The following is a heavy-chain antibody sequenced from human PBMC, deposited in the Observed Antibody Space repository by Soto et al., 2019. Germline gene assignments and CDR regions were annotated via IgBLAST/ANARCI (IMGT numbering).Heavy chain of an antibody. CDR1: GFTFSDHY. Sequence: PGGSLRLSCAASGFTFSDHYMDWVRQAPGKGLEWVGRTRNKANSYTTEYAASVKGRFTISRDDSKNSLYLQMNSLKTEDTAVYYCASSYYDSSGHWGRGTLVTVSS. CDR2: TRNKANSYTT. V-gene: IGHV3-72*01. D-gene: IGHD3-22*01. CDR3: ASSYYDSSGH. J-gene: IGHJ4*02.